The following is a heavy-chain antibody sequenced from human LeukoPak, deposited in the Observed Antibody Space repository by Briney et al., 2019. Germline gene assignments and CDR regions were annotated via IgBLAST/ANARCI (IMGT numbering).Heavy chain of an antibody. CDR1: GGSISSYY. CDR2: IYYSGST. D-gene: IGHD4-11*01. CDR3: ARAGRVTVTLSSRWDYYYYYGMDV. V-gene: IGHV4-59*01. Sequence: PSETLSLTCTVSGGSISSYYWSWIRQPPGKGLEWIGYIYYSGSTNYNPSLKSRVTISVDTSKNQFSLKLSSVTAADTAVYYCARAGRVTVTLSSRWDYYYYYGMDVWGQGTTVTVSS. J-gene: IGHJ6*02.